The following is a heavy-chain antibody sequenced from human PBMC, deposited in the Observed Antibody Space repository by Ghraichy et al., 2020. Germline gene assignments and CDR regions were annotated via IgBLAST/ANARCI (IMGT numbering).Heavy chain of an antibody. CDR3: ARKKRTIEDAFDI. D-gene: IGHD4/OR15-4a*01. Sequence: AGSLRLSCTASGFTVISNYMSWVRQAPGKGLEWVSIIYSVGSTYYADSVKGRFTISRDNPKNTLYLQMNSLRAEDTAVYYCARKKRTIEDAFDIWGQGTIVTVSS. CDR1: GFTVISNY. J-gene: IGHJ3*02. CDR2: IYSVGST. V-gene: IGHV3-53*01.